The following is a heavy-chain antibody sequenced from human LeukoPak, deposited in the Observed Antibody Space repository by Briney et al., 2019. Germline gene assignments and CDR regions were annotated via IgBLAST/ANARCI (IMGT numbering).Heavy chain of an antibody. CDR2: TYFRSRWYN. Sequence: SQTLSLTCAISGDSVSSNTAAWNWIRQSPSRGLEWLGRTYFRSRWYNDCAVSLKSRITINPDTSKNQFSLHLTSETLEDTAVYYCARESGACSGGSCHWYFDLWGRGTLVTVSS. CDR3: ARESGACSGGSCHWYFDL. CDR1: GDSVSSNTAA. J-gene: IGHJ2*01. V-gene: IGHV6-1*01. D-gene: IGHD2-15*01.